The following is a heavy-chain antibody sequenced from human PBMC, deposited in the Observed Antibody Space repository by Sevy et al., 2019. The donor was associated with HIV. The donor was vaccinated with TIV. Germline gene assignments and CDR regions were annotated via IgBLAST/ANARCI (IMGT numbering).Heavy chain of an antibody. CDR1: GFTSSSYA. V-gene: IGHV3-23*01. D-gene: IGHD3-9*01. CDR3: ARDRATSATGTLFDY. Sequence: GGSLRLSCAASGFTSSSYAMSWVRQPPGRGLEWVSTLSDSGVSTYYADSVMGRFTISRDNSKNILYLQMNSLRAEDTAVYYCARDRATSATGTLFDYWGQGTLVTVSS. CDR2: LSDSGVST. J-gene: IGHJ4*02.